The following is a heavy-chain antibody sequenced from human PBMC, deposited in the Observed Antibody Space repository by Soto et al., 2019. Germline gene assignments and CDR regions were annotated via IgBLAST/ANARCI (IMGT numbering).Heavy chain of an antibody. V-gene: IGHV4-39*01. J-gene: IGHJ6*02. CDR2: IYYSGST. CDR3: ARWESGSYFYYYYGMDV. Sequence: SETLSLTCTVSGGSINSGGYCWSWIRQPPGKGLEWIGSIYYSGSTYYNPSLKSRVTISVDTSKNQFSLKLGSVTAADTAVYYCARWESGSYFYYYYGMDVWGQGTTVTV. CDR1: GGSINSGGYC. D-gene: IGHD1-26*01.